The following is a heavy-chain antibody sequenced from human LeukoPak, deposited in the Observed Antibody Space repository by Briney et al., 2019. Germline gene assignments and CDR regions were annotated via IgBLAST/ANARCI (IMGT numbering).Heavy chain of an antibody. CDR3: ARDLRAMYYDYVWGSYPPDH. D-gene: IGHD3-16*02. J-gene: IGHJ5*02. Sequence: GGSLRLSCAASGFTFSDYYMSWIRQAPGKGLEWVSYISSSGSTIYYADSVKGRFTISRDNAKNSLYLQMNSLRAEDTAVYYCARDLRAMYYDYVWGSYPPDHWGQGTLVTVSS. V-gene: IGHV3-11*01. CDR2: ISSSGSTI. CDR1: GFTFSDYY.